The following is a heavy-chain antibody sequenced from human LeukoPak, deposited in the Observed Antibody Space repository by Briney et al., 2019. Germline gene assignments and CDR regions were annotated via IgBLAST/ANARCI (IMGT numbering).Heavy chain of an antibody. D-gene: IGHD1-1*01. CDR2: ISASGSNI. CDR3: VRVKGTYFDF. V-gene: IGHV3-48*01. Sequence: GGSLRLSCAASGFPFSSYSMNWVRQAPGKGLEWVSYISASGSNIYYLDAVKGRFTVSRDNAMNPLFLQMNRPRAEDTAIYYCVRVKGTYFDFWGQGTLVTVS. J-gene: IGHJ4*02. CDR1: GFPFSSYS.